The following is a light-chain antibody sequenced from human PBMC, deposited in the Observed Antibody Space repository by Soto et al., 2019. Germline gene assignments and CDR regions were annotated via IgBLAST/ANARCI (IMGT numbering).Light chain of an antibody. J-gene: IGKJ3*01. CDR2: GAS. V-gene: IGKV1-9*01. Sequence: IQLTQSPSSLSASVGDRVTITCRARQGIRSFLAWYQQKPGKAPKLLIYGASTLQSRVPSRFSGSGSVTDCTLTIGSLQPADFATYFCHQLNSFPIPFGPGTKVDIK. CDR3: HQLNSFPIP. CDR1: QGIRSF.